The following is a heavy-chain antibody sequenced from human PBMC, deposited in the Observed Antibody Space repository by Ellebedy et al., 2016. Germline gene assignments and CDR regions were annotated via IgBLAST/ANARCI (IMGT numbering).Heavy chain of an antibody. J-gene: IGHJ4*02. V-gene: IGHV4-61*05. CDR2: IYYSGST. Sequence: SETLSLTXAVSGGSISSSSYYWGWIRQPPGKGLEWIGYIYYSGSTNYNPSLKSRVTISVDTSKNQFSLKLSSVTAADTAVYYCARRGSSGRFDYWGQGTLVTVSS. D-gene: IGHD6-19*01. CDR3: ARRGSSGRFDY. CDR1: GGSISSSSYY.